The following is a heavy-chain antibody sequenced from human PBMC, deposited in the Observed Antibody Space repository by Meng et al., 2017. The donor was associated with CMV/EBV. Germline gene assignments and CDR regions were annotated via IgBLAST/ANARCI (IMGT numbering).Heavy chain of an antibody. Sequence: GESLKISCAASGFTFSSYGMHWVRQAPGKGLEWVSVIYSGGSSTYYADSVKGRFTISRDNSKNTLYLQMNSLRAEDTAVYYCAKVRTNYFDYWGQGTLVTVSS. V-gene: IGHV3-23*03. CDR1: GFTFSSYG. CDR3: AKVRTNYFDY. CDR2: IYSGGSST. J-gene: IGHJ4*02.